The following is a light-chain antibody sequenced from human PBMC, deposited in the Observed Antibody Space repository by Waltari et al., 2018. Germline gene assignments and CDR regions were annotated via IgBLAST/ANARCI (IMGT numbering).Light chain of an antibody. Sequence: SALTQPASVSESPGQSITISCTGTTSDVGGYNYVSWYQQHPGKAPKLMIYDVTHRPSGVSNRFSGSKSGNTASLTISGLQAEDEADYYCSSFTSSSTWVFGGGTKLTVL. V-gene: IGLV2-14*03. CDR3: SSFTSSSTWV. CDR1: TSDVGGYNY. J-gene: IGLJ3*02. CDR2: DVT.